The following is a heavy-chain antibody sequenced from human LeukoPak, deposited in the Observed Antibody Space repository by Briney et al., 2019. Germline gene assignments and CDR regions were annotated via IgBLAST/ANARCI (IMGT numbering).Heavy chain of an antibody. CDR1: GYTFTGYY. Sequence: GASVKVSCKASGYTFTGYYIHWVRQAPGQGLEWMGILNPAGGGTNHAQNFQGRVTMTRDMSTTTVYMELTSLRAEDTGVYYCARGDGSWRFFYYHMDVWGKGTTVTVSS. V-gene: IGHV1-46*01. J-gene: IGHJ6*03. CDR3: ARGDGSWRFFYYHMDV. D-gene: IGHD6-13*01. CDR2: LNPAGGGT.